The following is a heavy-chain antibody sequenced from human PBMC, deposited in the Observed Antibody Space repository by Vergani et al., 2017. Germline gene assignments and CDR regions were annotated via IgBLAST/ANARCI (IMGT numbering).Heavy chain of an antibody. CDR2: IYYSGST. J-gene: IGHJ4*02. CDR1: GFTVSSNY. V-gene: IGHV4-38-2*01. CDR3: ARREYYFDY. Sequence: QVQLVESGGGVVQPGGSLRLSCAASGFTVSSNYMSWVRQAPGKGLEWIGSIYYSGSTYYNPSLKSRVTISVDTSKNQFSLKLSSVTAADTAVYYCARREYYFDYWGQGTLVTVSS.